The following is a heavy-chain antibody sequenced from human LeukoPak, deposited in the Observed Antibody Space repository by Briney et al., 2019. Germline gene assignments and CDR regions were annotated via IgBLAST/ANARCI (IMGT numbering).Heavy chain of an antibody. CDR1: GFTFSSYG. D-gene: IGHD4-11*01. Sequence: GGSLRLSCAGSGFTFSSYGMHWVRQAPGKGLEWVAFIPDDGSNKYYADSVKGWLTISRDNSKNTLYLQMNSLRAEDMAVYYCARVVRRGLLQINHWGQGTLVTVSS. CDR3: ARVVRRGLLQINH. J-gene: IGHJ5*02. V-gene: IGHV3-30*02. CDR2: IPDDGSNK.